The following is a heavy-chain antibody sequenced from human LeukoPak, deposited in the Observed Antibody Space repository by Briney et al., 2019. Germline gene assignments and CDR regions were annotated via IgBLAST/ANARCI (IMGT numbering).Heavy chain of an antibody. Sequence: SETLSLTCTVSGGSISSYYWSWIRQPPGKGLEWIGYIYYSGSTYYNPSLKSRVTISVDTSKNQFSLKLSSVTAADTAVYYCARDLIGQDAFDIWGQETMVTVSS. D-gene: IGHD5-24*01. CDR3: ARDLIGQDAFDI. J-gene: IGHJ3*02. V-gene: IGHV4-59*06. CDR2: IYYSGST. CDR1: GGSISSYY.